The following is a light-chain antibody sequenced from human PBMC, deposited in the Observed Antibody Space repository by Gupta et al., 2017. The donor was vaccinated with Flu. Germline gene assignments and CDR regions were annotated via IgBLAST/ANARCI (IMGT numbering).Light chain of an antibody. V-gene: IGLV1-40*01. CDR3: QSYDSSLSGSV. Sequence: QSVLTKPPSVSGAPGQRVTIPCTGSYSNIGAGYDVHWYQQLPGTAPKLLIYINSDRPSGVPDRFSGSKSGTSASLAIAGLQAEDEADYYCQSYDSSLSGSVFGGGTKLTVL. CDR1: YSNIGAGYD. J-gene: IGLJ3*02. CDR2: INS.